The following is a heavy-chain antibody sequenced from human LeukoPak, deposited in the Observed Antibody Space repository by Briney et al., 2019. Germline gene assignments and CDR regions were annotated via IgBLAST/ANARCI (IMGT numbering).Heavy chain of an antibody. D-gene: IGHD2-15*01. CDR3: ARLWSTDCSGGSCPHQPNY. CDR2: VFYSGST. Sequence: SEPLSLTCTVSGGSVSSSSYHWGWIRQPPGKGLEWIGSVFYSGSTYYNPSLKSRVTMSVDTSKNQFSLKLSSVIAAGTAVYYCARLWSTDCSGGSCPHQPNYWGQGTLVTVSS. CDR1: GGSVSSSSYH. V-gene: IGHV4-39*01. J-gene: IGHJ4*02.